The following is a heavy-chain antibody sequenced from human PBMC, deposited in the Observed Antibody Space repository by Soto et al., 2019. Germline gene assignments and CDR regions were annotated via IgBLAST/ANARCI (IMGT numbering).Heavy chain of an antibody. V-gene: IGHV3-11*06. CDR2: ISSSSSYT. D-gene: IGHD3-22*01. CDR1: GFTFSDYY. J-gene: IGHJ6*02. CDR3: ARGEYYYDSSGPARGYYYGMDV. Sequence: QVQLVESGGGLVKPGGSLRLSCAASGFTFSDYYMSWIRQAPGKGLEWVSYISSSSSYTNYADSVKGRFTISRDNAKNSLYLQMNSLRAEDTAVYYCARGEYYYDSSGPARGYYYGMDVWGQGTTVTVSS.